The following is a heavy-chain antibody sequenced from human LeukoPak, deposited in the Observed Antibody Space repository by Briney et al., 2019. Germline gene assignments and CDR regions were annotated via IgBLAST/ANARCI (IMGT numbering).Heavy chain of an antibody. Sequence: GGSLRLSCAASGFSLSSHAMSWVRQAPGKGLEWVSATSSSDAGTYYADSVRGRFTISRDNSKNTLYLQMNSLGAEDAAVYYCARAPVTSCRGAYCYPFDYWGQGTLVTVSS. D-gene: IGHD2-21*01. CDR3: ARAPVTSCRGAYCYPFDY. J-gene: IGHJ4*02. V-gene: IGHV3-23*01. CDR1: GFSLSSHA. CDR2: TSSSDAGT.